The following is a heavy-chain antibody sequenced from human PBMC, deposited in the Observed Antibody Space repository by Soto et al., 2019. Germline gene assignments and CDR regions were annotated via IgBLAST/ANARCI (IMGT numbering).Heavy chain of an antibody. CDR1: GDSVSSNSAA. V-gene: IGHV6-1*01. CDR2: TYYRSKWYN. CDR3: ARDTSRYGDYGVGWFDP. D-gene: IGHD4-17*01. Sequence: QVQLQQSGPGLVKPSQTLSLTCAISGDSVSSNSAAWNWIRQAPSRGLEWLGGTYYRSKWYNDYAVSVKSQITINPDTSKNQFSLPLNSLTPEDTAVYYCARDTSRYGDYGVGWFDPWGQGTLVTVSS. J-gene: IGHJ5*02.